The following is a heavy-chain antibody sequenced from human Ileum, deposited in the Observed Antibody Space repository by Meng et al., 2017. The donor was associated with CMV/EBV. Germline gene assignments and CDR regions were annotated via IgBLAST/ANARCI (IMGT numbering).Heavy chain of an antibody. D-gene: IGHD5-12*01. Sequence: GTLKISCVASGFTFTRHWMIWVRQPPGKGLEWVANIKEDGSTKLYVDSVKGRFTISRDNSKNSLFLQMNSLRVEDTAVYYCARGPDIGAFWGQGTLVTVSS. V-gene: IGHV3-7*01. CDR3: ARGPDIGAF. CDR1: GFTFTRHW. CDR2: IKEDGSTK. J-gene: IGHJ4*02.